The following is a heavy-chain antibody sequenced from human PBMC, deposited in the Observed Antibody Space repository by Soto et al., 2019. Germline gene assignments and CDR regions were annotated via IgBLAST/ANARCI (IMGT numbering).Heavy chain of an antibody. J-gene: IGHJ5*02. V-gene: IGHV3-7*01. Sequence: GGSLRLSCAASGFTFSSYWMSWVRQAPGKGLEWVANIKQDGSEKYYVDSVKGRFTISRDNAKNSLYLQMNSLRAEDTAVYYCARFHYDFWSGNDWFDPWGQGTLVTVSS. CDR1: GFTFSSYW. CDR2: IKQDGSEK. CDR3: ARFHYDFWSGNDWFDP. D-gene: IGHD3-3*01.